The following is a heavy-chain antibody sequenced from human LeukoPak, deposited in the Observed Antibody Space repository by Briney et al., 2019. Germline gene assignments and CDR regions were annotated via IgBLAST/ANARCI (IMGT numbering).Heavy chain of an antibody. J-gene: IGHJ4*02. CDR2: IKQDGSEK. Sequence: GGSLRLSCAASGFTFSDFWMHWVRQAPGKGLEWVANIKQDGSEKYYVDSVKGRFTISRDNAKNSLYLQMNSLRAEDTAVYYCARSGYSSSWYPLRLFDYWGQGTLVTVSS. CDR1: GFTFSDFW. CDR3: ARSGYSSSWYPLRLFDY. V-gene: IGHV3-7*01. D-gene: IGHD6-13*01.